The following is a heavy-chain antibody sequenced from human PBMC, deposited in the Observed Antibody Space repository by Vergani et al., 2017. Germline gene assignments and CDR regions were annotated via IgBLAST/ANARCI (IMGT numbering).Heavy chain of an antibody. CDR3: ARNPYCGGDCYSDAFDI. CDR2: VSFRGDT. J-gene: IGHJ3*02. V-gene: IGHV4-59*02. Sequence: QVKLQESGPGLVKPSETLSLTCTVSGASVNSYYWSWIRQPPGKGLEWMGYVSFRGDTLYDPSVKGRMTISLNTSKNQFSLKLSSVTAADTAVYYCARNPYCGGDCYSDAFDIWGQGTMVTVSS. CDR1: GASVNSYY. D-gene: IGHD2-21*02.